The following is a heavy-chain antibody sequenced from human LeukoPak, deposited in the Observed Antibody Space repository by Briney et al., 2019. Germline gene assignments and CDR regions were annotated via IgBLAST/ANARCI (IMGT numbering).Heavy chain of an antibody. V-gene: IGHV4-39*01. CDR2: IYYSGST. CDR3: ASQYYYYYYMDV. J-gene: IGHJ6*03. Sequence: SETLSLTCTVSGGSISSSSYYWGWIRQPPGKELEWIGSIYYSGSTYYNPSLKSRVTISVDTSNNQFSLRLSSVTAADTAVYYCASQYYYYYYMDVWGRGTTVTISS. CDR1: GGSISSSSYY.